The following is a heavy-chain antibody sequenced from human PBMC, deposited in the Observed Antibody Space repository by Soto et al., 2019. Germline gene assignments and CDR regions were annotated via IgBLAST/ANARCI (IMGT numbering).Heavy chain of an antibody. V-gene: IGHV1-69*13. CDR1: GGSFSNYG. D-gene: IGHD3-22*01. Sequence: SVKVSCKASGGSFSNYGISWVRQAPGQGLEWMGGIIPVFGTPHYAQKFQDRVTFTADESTSTVYMEVSSLTSEDTAVYYCARGDATKIIVTTYYGLDVWGQGTTVTVSS. J-gene: IGHJ6*02. CDR3: ARGDATKIIVTTYYGLDV. CDR2: IIPVFGTP.